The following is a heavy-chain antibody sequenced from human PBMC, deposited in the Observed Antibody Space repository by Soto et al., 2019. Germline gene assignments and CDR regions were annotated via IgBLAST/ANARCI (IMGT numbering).Heavy chain of an antibody. D-gene: IGHD3-10*01. CDR2: ISRDGSSK. J-gene: IGHJ4*02. Sequence: GGSLRLSCAASGFTFSRYAMHWVRQAPGEGLEWVAVISRDGSSKYYGDSVKGRFTVSRDNSNNTLYLSMTSLRPDDTAVFYCARSRNGAVPDSINCRGPGTLETGSS. CDR3: ARSRNGAVPDSINC. V-gene: IGHV3-30-3*01. CDR1: GFTFSRYA.